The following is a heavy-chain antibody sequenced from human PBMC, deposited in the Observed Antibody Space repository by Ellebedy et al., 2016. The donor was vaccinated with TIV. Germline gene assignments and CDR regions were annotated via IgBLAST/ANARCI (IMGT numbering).Heavy chain of an antibody. Sequence: AASVKVSCKASGYTFTGYYMHWVRQAPGQGLEWMGWINPNSGGTNYAKKFQGWVNMTRDTSISTAYMELRRLRSDDTAVYYCARGGDIVLVPAASGGMDVWGQGTTVTVSS. CDR3: ARGGDIVLVPAASGGMDV. J-gene: IGHJ6*02. D-gene: IGHD2-2*01. CDR1: GYTFTGYY. CDR2: INPNSGGT. V-gene: IGHV1-2*04.